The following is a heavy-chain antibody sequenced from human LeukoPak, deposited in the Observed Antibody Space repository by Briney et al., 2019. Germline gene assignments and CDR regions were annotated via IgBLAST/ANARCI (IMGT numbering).Heavy chain of an antibody. J-gene: IGHJ4*02. D-gene: IGHD3-10*01. CDR3: AKVLNTMVRGVQGFDY. Sequence: GGSLRLSCAASGFTFANYVTHWVRQAPGKGLEWVAVTSPDEGLKFYGDSVKGRFTISRDNSKNTLYLQMNSLRAEDTAVYYCAKVLNTMVRGVQGFDYWGQGTLVTVSS. CDR1: GFTFANYV. V-gene: IGHV3-30*04. CDR2: TSPDEGLK.